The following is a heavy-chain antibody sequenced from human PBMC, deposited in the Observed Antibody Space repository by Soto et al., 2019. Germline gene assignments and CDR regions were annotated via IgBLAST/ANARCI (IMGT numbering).Heavy chain of an antibody. V-gene: IGHV1-18*01. CDR2: ISAYNGNT. CDR3: ARGGARPGSYYGMDV. Sequence: ASVKVSCKASGYTFTSYGISWVRQAPGQGLEWMGWISAYNGNTNYAQKLQGRVTMTTHTSTSTAYMELRSLRSDDTALYFCARGGARPGSYYGMDVWCQGTTVTVSS. CDR1: GYTFTSYG. J-gene: IGHJ6*02. D-gene: IGHD3-10*01.